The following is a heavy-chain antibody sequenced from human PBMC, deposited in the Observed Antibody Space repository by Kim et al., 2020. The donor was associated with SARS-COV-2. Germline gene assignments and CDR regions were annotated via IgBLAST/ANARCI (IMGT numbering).Heavy chain of an antibody. Sequence: GGSLRLSCEASGFTFSSYSMNWVRQAPGKGLEWVSSISSSSSYIYYADSVKGRFTISRDNAKNSLYLQMNSLRAEDTAVYYCARDRVALLWFGTHKKYGMDVWGQGTTVTVSS. CDR2: ISSSSSYI. D-gene: IGHD3-10*01. J-gene: IGHJ6*02. CDR1: GFTFSSYS. V-gene: IGHV3-21*01. CDR3: ARDRVALLWFGTHKKYGMDV.